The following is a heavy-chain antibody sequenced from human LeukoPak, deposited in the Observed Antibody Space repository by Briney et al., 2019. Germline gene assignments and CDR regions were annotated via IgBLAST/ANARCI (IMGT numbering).Heavy chain of an antibody. D-gene: IGHD3-10*01. CDR2: ISSSGSTI. CDR3: AKGRLMVRGAGLGFVY. J-gene: IGHJ4*02. V-gene: IGHV3-11*01. CDR1: GFTFSDYY. Sequence: GGSLRLSCAASGFTFSDYYMSWIRQAPGKGLEWVSYISSSGSTIYYADSVKGRFTISRDNAKNSLYLQMNSLRAEDTAVYYCAKGRLMVRGAGLGFVYWGQGTLVTVSS.